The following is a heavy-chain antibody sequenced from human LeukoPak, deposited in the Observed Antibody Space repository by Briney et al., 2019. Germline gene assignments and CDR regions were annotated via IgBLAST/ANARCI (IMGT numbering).Heavy chain of an antibody. D-gene: IGHD2-8*01. V-gene: IGHV3-11*01. J-gene: IGHJ3*02. CDR1: GFTFSDYY. CDR3: ARGVVPRRDAFDI. CDR2: ISSSGSTI. Sequence: GGSLRLSCTASGFTFSDYYMSWIRQAPGRGLEWVSYISSSGSTIYYADSVKGRFTISRDNAKNSLYLQMNSLRAEDTAVYYCARGVVPRRDAFDIWGQGTMVTVSS.